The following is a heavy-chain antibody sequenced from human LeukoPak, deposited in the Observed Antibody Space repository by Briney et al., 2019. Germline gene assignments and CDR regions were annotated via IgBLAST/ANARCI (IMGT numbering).Heavy chain of an antibody. J-gene: IGHJ4*02. CDR2: ISGSGGST. D-gene: IGHD3-22*01. CDR3: ARVPHPYDSKDLYY. Sequence: PGGSLRLSCAASGFTFSSYAMSWVRQAPGKGLEWVSAISGSGGSTYYADSVKGRFTISRDNSKNTLYLQMNSLRAEDTAVYYCARVPHPYDSKDLYYWGQGTLVTVSS. V-gene: IGHV3-23*01. CDR1: GFTFSSYA.